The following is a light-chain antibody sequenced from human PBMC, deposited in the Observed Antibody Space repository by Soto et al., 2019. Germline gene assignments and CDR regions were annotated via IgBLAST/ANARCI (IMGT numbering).Light chain of an antibody. V-gene: IGKV1-6*01. J-gene: IGKJ4*01. Sequence: VQMTQFPSALSASVGYRVTITCRASQDIRSDLGWYQQRPGKAPQLLIYATSSLQSGVPSRFSGSGSGTDFTLTITSLQPDDFATYHCLQDNRYPLTFGGGTKVDIK. CDR3: LQDNRYPLT. CDR2: ATS. CDR1: QDIRSD.